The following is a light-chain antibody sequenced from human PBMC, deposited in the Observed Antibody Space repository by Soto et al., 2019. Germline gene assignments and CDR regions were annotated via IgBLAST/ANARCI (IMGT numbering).Light chain of an antibody. CDR2: GAF. V-gene: IGKV1-39*01. J-gene: IGKJ1*01. Sequence: DIQMTQSPPSLSASVGDSVTITCRASQNINSQLNWYQQKPGRAPQLLIYGAFTLQSGVTSRFSGRGSGTDFTLTISSLQHEDFASYYCQQTYIIPRTFGQGTKVEIK. CDR1: QNINSQ. CDR3: QQTYIIPRT.